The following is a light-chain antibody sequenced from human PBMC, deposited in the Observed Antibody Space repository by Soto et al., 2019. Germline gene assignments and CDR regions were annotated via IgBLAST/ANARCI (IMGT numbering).Light chain of an antibody. CDR3: QQYINWPSYT. V-gene: IGKV3-15*01. CDR1: QSVSSH. J-gene: IGKJ2*01. CDR2: GAS. Sequence: EIVMTQSPATLSVSPGERATLSCRASQSVSSHLAWYQQKHGQTPRLLIHGASTRATGIPARFSGSGSGTDFTLTISSLQSEDFAVYYCQQYINWPSYTFGQGTKLEIK.